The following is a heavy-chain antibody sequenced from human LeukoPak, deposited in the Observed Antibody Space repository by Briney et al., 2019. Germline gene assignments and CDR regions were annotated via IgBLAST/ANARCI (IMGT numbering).Heavy chain of an antibody. Sequence: GGSLRLSCAASGFTFSSYSMNWVRQAPGKGLEWVSSISSSSSYIYYADSVKGRFTISRDNAKNSLYLQMNSLRAEDTAVYYCARDQPRDGYNYRRGAFDIWGQGTMVTVSS. J-gene: IGHJ3*02. V-gene: IGHV3-21*01. D-gene: IGHD5-24*01. CDR3: ARDQPRDGYNYRRGAFDI. CDR1: GFTFSSYS. CDR2: ISSSSSYI.